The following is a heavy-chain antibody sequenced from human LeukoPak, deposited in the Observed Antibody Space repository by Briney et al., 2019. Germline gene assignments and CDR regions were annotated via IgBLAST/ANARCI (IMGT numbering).Heavy chain of an antibody. CDR1: GGSISSGDYY. V-gene: IGHV4-30-4*02. CDR3: ARVRGGRDGYNDY. Sequence: PSETLSLTCTVSGGSISSGDYYWSWIRQPPGKGLEWIGYIYYTGSTYYNPSLKSRVTISLDTSKHQFSLKLSSVTAADTAVYYCARVRGGRDGYNDYWGQGTLVTVSS. J-gene: IGHJ4*02. D-gene: IGHD5-24*01. CDR2: IYYTGST.